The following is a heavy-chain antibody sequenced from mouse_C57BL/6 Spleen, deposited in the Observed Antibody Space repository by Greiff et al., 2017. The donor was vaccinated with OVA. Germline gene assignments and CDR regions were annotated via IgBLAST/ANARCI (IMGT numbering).Heavy chain of an antibody. V-gene: IGHV1-15*01. J-gene: IGHJ2*01. CDR2: IDPETGGT. CDR3: TVYYGNYGGY. Sequence: QVQLQQSGAELVRPGASVTLSCQASGYTFTDYEMHWVKQTPVHGLEWIGAIDPETGGTDYNQKFKGKAILTADKSSSTAYMELRSLTSADSAVYYCTVYYGNYGGYWGQGTTLTVSS. D-gene: IGHD2-1*01. CDR1: GYTFTDYE.